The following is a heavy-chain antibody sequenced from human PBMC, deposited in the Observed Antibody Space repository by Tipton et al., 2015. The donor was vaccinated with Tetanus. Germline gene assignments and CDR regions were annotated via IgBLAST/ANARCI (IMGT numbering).Heavy chain of an antibody. CDR3: ARSVSKFVPMDY. V-gene: IGHV5-10-1*01. J-gene: IGHJ4*02. Sequence: QLVQSGAEVKKPGESLRISCKGSGYSFTSYWISWARQMPGKGLEWMGRIDPSDSYTNYSPSFQGHVTISADKSISTAYLQWSSLKASDTAMYYCARSVSKFVPMDYWGQGTLVTVSS. D-gene: IGHD3-16*02. CDR2: IDPSDSYT. CDR1: GYSFTSYW.